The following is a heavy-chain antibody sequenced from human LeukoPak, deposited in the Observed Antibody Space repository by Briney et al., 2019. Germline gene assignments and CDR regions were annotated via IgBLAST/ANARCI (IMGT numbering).Heavy chain of an antibody. J-gene: IGHJ6*02. CDR1: GFTFDDYA. CDR2: ISWNSGSI. D-gene: IGHD2-15*01. V-gene: IGHV3-9*01. Sequence: GGSLRLSCAASGFTFDDYAMHWVRQAPGKGLEWVSGISWNSGSIGYADSVKGRFTISRDNAKNSLYLQMNSLRAEDTALYYCAKDIGSYCSGGSCYSEGAYYHYYGMDVWGQGTTVTVSS. CDR3: AKDIGSYCSGGSCYSEGAYYHYYGMDV.